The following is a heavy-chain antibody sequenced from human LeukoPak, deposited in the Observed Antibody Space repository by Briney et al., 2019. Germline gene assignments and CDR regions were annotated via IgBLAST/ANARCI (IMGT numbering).Heavy chain of an antibody. V-gene: IGHV3-48*01. J-gene: IGHJ4*02. CDR3: ARDLGSYSSGWYMGFDY. D-gene: IGHD6-19*01. Sequence: GGSLRLSCVGSGFTFSSCSMNWVRQAPGKGLEWVSYISGTSNTIYYDDSVKGRFTVSRDNAKNSLYLQMNSLRAEDTAIYYCARDLGSYSSGWYMGFDYWGQGTLVTVSS. CDR1: GFTFSSCS. CDR2: ISGTSNTI.